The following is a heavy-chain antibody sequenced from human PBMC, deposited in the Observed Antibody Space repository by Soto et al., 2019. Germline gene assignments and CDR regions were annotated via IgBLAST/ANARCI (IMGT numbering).Heavy chain of an antibody. CDR3: ARVYGRGDYFDF. V-gene: IGHV4-30-4*01. CDR2: MYYTGKT. Sequence: QVQLQESGPGLVKPSQTLSLTCTVSGTTISSGDHYWSWIRQAPGKGLEWIGYMYYTGKTYYNTSLQSRVTLSVGTSKNQFSLKMTSVTAADTAMYFCARVYGRGDYFDFWGRGTLVSVSS. J-gene: IGHJ4*02. CDR1: GTTISSGDHY. D-gene: IGHD1-26*01.